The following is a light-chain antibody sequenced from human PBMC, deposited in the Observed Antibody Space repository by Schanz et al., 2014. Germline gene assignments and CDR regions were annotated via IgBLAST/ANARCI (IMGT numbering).Light chain of an antibody. Sequence: QSALTQPASVSGSPGQSITISCTGTSSDVCAYDYVCWYQHHPGKAPQLIIYDVTHRPSGVSSRFSGSKSANTASLTLSGLQAEDEADYYCTSYTSSSTLVFGGGTKLTVL. V-gene: IGLV2-14*03. J-gene: IGLJ2*01. CDR1: SSDVCAYDY. CDR3: TSYTSSSTLV. CDR2: DVT.